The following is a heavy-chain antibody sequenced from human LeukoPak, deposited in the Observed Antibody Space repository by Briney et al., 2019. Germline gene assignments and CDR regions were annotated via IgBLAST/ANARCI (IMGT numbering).Heavy chain of an antibody. D-gene: IGHD5-18*01. CDR1: GFSVSDKY. CDR2: IYSGGST. J-gene: IGHJ4*02. Sequence: GGSLRLSCAASGFSVSDKYMTWVRQAPGKGLEWLSIIYSGGSTFYADSVKGRFTISRDTSKNTVYLEMNSLRLGDTAVYYCARGPHGLQLWHYFDYWGLGTLVTVSS. V-gene: IGHV3-66*02. CDR3: ARGPHGLQLWHYFDY.